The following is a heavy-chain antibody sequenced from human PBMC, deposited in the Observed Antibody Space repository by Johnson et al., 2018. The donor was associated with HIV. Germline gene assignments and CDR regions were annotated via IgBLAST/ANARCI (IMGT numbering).Heavy chain of an antibody. CDR1: GFTVSSYG. Sequence: QVQLVESGGGVVQPGRSLRLSCAASGFTVSSYGMHWVRQAPGKGLEWVAFIRYDGSNKYYADSVKGRFTIPRDNSKNTLYLQMNSLRAEDTAVYYCAKVRGWSDDTFDIWGQGTMVTVSS. D-gene: IGHD5-12*01. J-gene: IGHJ3*02. CDR3: AKVRGWSDDTFDI. CDR2: IRYDGSNK. V-gene: IGHV3-30*02.